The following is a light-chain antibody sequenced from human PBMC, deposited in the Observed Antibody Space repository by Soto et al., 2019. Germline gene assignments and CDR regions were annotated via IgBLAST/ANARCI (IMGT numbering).Light chain of an antibody. CDR1: QSVSSY. Sequence: EIRLTQSPATLSLSTGERATLSCRASQSVSSYLAWYQQKPGQAPRLLIYDASNRATGIPARFSGSGSGTGFTLTISSLEPEDFAVYYCQQRSNWPITFGQGTRLAIK. CDR2: DAS. CDR3: QQRSNWPIT. J-gene: IGKJ5*01. V-gene: IGKV3-11*01.